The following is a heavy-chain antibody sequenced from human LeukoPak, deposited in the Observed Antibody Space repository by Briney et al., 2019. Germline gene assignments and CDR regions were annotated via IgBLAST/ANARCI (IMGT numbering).Heavy chain of an antibody. CDR3: ASLMYYYDSSGYSVQFDP. CDR1: GGTFSSYA. V-gene: IGHV1-69*13. J-gene: IGHJ5*02. Sequence: ASVKVSCKASGGTFSSYAISWVRQAPGQGLEWMGGIIPIFGTANYAQKFQGRVTITADESTSTAYMELSSLRSEDTAVYYCASLMYYYDSSGYSVQFDPWGQGTLVTVSS. D-gene: IGHD3-22*01. CDR2: IIPIFGTA.